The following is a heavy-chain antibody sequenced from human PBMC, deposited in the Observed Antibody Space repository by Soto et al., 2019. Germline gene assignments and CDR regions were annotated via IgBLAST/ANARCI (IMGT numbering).Heavy chain of an antibody. Sequence: QLQLQESGPGLVKPSETLSLTCTVSGGSISSSSYFWGWIRQPPGKVLEWIGNIYYNGITYYNPSLKSRVTIPVGTSNNQFSLKLRSVTAADTAVYYCATNWGTAAFDIWGQGTMVTFSS. D-gene: IGHD7-27*01. V-gene: IGHV4-39*01. CDR1: GGSISSSSYF. CDR2: IYYNGIT. J-gene: IGHJ3*02. CDR3: ATNWGTAAFDI.